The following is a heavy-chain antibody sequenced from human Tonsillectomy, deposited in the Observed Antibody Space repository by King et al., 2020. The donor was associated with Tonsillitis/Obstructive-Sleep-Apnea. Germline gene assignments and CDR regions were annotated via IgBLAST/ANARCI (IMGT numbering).Heavy chain of an antibody. CDR3: ARLRGSGGLFDY. CDR2: IYYSGTT. J-gene: IGHJ4*02. D-gene: IGHD2-15*01. CDR1: GGSTSSYY. V-gene: IGHV4-59*08. Sequence: QLQESGPGLVRPSETLSLTCTVTGGSTSSYYWSWIRQPPGKGLEWIGYIYYSGTTNYNPSLKSRVTVSVATSKNQFSLRLTSVTAADAALYYCARLRGSGGLFDYWGQGTLGTVSS.